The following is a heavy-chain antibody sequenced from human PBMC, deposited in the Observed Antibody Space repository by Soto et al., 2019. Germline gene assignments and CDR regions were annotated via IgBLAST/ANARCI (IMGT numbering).Heavy chain of an antibody. CDR2: IIPIHGTI. CDR3: ARSLSSSWVYFDY. Sequence: ASVKVSCKSSGGTLSSYAFSWLRQAPGQGLEWMGAIIPIHGTINYAQKLQGRVSISADKSTNTVFMELSSLRSEDTAVYYCARSLSSSWVYFDYWGQGTLVTVSS. J-gene: IGHJ4*02. V-gene: IGHV1-69*10. D-gene: IGHD6-6*01. CDR1: GGTLSSYA.